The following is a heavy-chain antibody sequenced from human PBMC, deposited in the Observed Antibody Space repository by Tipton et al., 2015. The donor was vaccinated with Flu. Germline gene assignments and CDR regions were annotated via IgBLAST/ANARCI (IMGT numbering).Heavy chain of an antibody. V-gene: IGHV3-48*03. CDR2: ITFTGKTI. Sequence: SLRLSCAVSGFTFSSYEMIWVRQAPGKGLEWISYITFTGKTIYYADSVRGRFTMSGDNAKNSLFLEMNSLGAEDTALYYCARALSGPEPTLPDYWGQGVLVTVSS. CDR3: ARALSGPEPTLPDY. D-gene: IGHD1-14*01. CDR1: GFTFSSYE. J-gene: IGHJ4*02.